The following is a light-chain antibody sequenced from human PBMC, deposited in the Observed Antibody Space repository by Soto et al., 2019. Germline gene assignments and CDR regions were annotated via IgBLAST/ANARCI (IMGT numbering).Light chain of an antibody. Sequence: QAVVTQPPSASGTPGQRVTISCSGSSSNIGTNTVNWYQQVPGSAPKFLIYSNNQRPSGVPDRFSGSKSGTSASLAISGLQPDDEADYYCAAWDGSLNGVLFGGGTKLTVL. CDR3: AAWDGSLNGVL. CDR1: SSNIGTNT. J-gene: IGLJ2*01. CDR2: SNN. V-gene: IGLV1-44*01.